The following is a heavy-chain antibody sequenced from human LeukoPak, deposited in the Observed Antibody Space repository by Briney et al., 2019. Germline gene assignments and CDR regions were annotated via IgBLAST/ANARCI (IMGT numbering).Heavy chain of an antibody. Sequence: SETLSLTCTVSGGSISSYYWSWIRQPPGKGLEWIGSIYYSGSTYYNPSLKSRVTISVDTSKNQFSLKLSSVTAADTAVYYCARHWAIAARPRWFDPWGQGTLVTVSS. CDR1: GGSISSYY. D-gene: IGHD6-6*01. J-gene: IGHJ5*02. CDR3: ARHWAIAARPRWFDP. CDR2: IYYSGST. V-gene: IGHV4-59*05.